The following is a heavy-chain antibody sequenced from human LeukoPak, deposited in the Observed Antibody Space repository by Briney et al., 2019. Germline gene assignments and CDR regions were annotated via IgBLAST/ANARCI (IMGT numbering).Heavy chain of an antibody. J-gene: IGHJ4*02. CDR1: GYTFPSYG. D-gene: IGHD2-21*02. V-gene: IGHV1-18*01. CDR2: ISAYNGNT. CDR3: ARELWAYCGGDCFSAFDY. Sequence: ASVKVSCKASGYTFPSYGINWVRQAPGQGLEWMGWISAYNGNTNYAQKLQGRVTMTTDTSTSTAYMELRSLRSDDTAVYYCARELWAYCGGDCFSAFDYWGQGTLVTVSS.